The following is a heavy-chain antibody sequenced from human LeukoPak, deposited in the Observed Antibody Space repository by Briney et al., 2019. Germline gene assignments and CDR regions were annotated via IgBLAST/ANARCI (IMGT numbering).Heavy chain of an antibody. V-gene: IGHV3-43*01. CDR1: GFTFDDNT. CDR3: ASEVGYRSLGY. D-gene: IGHD3-3*01. CDR2: ITWKSHRT. Sequence: PGGSLRLSCAASGFTFDDNTMHWVRQTPGRGLEWVSFITWKSHRTHYADSVRGRFTVSRDNSKDSMHLEMNSLKTEDTGLYHCASEVGYRSLGYLGQGTLVTLSS. J-gene: IGHJ4*02.